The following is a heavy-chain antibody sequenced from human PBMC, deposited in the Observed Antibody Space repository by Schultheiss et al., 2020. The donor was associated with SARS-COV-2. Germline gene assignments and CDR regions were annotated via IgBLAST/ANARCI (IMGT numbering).Heavy chain of an antibody. J-gene: IGHJ6*02. CDR2: AYHNGNT. V-gene: IGHV4-39*07. D-gene: IGHD3-10*01. Sequence: SETLLTCTVSGGSVSSGSYYWSWIRQHPGKGLEWIGSAYHNGNTYYNPSLKSRVTISVDTSKNQFSLKLSSVTAADTAVYYCASSWGSGYYYGMDVWGQGTTVTVSS. CDR1: GGSVSSGSYY. CDR3: ASSWGSGYYYGMDV.